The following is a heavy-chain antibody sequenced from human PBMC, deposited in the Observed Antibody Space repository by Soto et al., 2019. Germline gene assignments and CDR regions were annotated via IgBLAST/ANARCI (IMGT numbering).Heavy chain of an antibody. CDR3: ALTGYYDVDY. V-gene: IGHV4-30-4*01. Sequence: PLETLSLTCTISGGSISSGDYYWSWIRQPPGKGLEWIGCIYYSGSTYYKTSLKSRVTISVDTSKNQFSLKLSSVTAADTAVYYCALTGYYDVDYWGQGTLVTVS. J-gene: IGHJ4*02. D-gene: IGHD3-9*01. CDR1: GGSISSGDYY. CDR2: IYYSGST.